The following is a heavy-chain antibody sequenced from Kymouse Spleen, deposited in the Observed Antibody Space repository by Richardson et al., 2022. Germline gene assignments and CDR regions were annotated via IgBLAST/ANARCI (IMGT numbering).Heavy chain of an antibody. CDR2: ISGSGGST. J-gene: IGHJ6*02. CDR1: GFTFSSYA. CDR3: AKESYYDILTGYPYYYGMDV. D-gene: IGHD3-9*01. Sequence: EVQLVESGGGLVQPGGSLRLSCAASGFTFSSYAMSWVRQAPGKGLEWVSAISGSGGSTYYADSVKGRFTISRDNSKNTLYLQMNSLRAEDTAVYYCAKESYYDILTGYPYYYGMDVWGQGTTVTVSS. V-gene: IGHV3-23*04.